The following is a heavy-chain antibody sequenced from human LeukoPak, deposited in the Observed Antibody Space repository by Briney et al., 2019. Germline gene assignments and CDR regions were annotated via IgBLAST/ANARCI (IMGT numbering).Heavy chain of an antibody. CDR2: ISGSGGST. D-gene: IGHD3-16*02. J-gene: IGHJ4*02. V-gene: IGHV3-23*01. Sequence: GGSLRLSCAASGFTFSSYAMSWVRQAPGKGLEWVSAISGSGGSTYYADSVKGRFTISRDNPKNTLYLQMNSLRAEGTAVYYCARGDYDYVWGSYRSPYYFDYWGQGTLVTVSS. CDR1: GFTFSSYA. CDR3: ARGDYDYVWGSYRSPYYFDY.